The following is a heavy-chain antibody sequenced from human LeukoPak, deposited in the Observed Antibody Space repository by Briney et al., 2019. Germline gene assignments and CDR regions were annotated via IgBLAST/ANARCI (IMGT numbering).Heavy chain of an antibody. Sequence: GGSLRLSCAASGFTFSCYAMSWVRQAPGKGLEWVSSISGSSSHTYYADSVKGRFTISRDNSKNTLYLQMSSLRAEDTAVYYCVILSYYYGSGSYYNDYWGQGTLVTVSS. CDR3: VILSYYYGSGSYYNDY. V-gene: IGHV3-23*01. CDR2: ISGSSSHT. J-gene: IGHJ4*02. CDR1: GFTFSCYA. D-gene: IGHD3-10*01.